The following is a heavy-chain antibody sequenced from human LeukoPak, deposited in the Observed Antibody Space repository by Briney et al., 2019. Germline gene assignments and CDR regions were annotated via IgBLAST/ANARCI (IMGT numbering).Heavy chain of an antibody. D-gene: IGHD3-22*01. Sequence: GGSLRLSCAASGFTFSSYGMHWVRQAPGKGLEWVAVISYDGSNKYYADSVKGRFTISRDNSKNTLYLQMNSLRAEDTAVYYCARRGDYYERGYYFDYWGQGTLVIVSS. V-gene: IGHV3-30*03. CDR3: ARRGDYYERGYYFDY. CDR1: GFTFSSYG. J-gene: IGHJ4*02. CDR2: ISYDGSNK.